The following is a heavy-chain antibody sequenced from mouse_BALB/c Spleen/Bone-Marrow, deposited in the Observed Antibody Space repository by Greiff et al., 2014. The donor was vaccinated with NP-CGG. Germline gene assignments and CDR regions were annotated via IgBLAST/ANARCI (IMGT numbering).Heavy chain of an antibody. J-gene: IGHJ3*01. CDR3: ATGTFAY. CDR2: ISNGGGST. Sequence: EVHLVESGGGLVQPGGSLKLSCAASGFTFSSYTMSWARHTPEKRLEWVAYISNGGGSTYYPDTVKGRFTISRDNAKNTLYLQMSSLKSEDTAMYYCATGTFAYWGQGTLVTVSA. D-gene: IGHD4-1*01. V-gene: IGHV5-12-2*01. CDR1: GFTFSSYT.